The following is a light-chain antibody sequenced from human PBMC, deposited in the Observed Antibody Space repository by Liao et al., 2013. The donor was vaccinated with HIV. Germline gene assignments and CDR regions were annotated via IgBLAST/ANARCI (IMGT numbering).Light chain of an antibody. CDR3: QAWDSTTTAYV. J-gene: IGLJ1*01. CDR2: YDS. Sequence: SYVLTQTPSVSVAPGKTARITCGGNNIGSTSVHWYQQKPGQAPVLVMYYDSDRPSGIPERFSGSSSGNTATLTISRVEAGDEADYYCQAWDSTTTAYVFGPGTKVTVL. CDR1: NIGSTS. V-gene: IGLV3-21*01.